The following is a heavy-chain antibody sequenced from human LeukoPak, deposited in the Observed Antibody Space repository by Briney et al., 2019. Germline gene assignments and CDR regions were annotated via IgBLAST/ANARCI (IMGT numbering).Heavy chain of an antibody. J-gene: IGHJ5*02. Sequence: PGGSLRLSCAASGFTVSSNYMSWVRQAPGKGLEWVSAIYSGGSTYYAESVKGRSTISRDNSKNTLYLQMNSLRAEDTAVYYCAREPEYSGVFGPWGQGTLVTVSS. CDR2: IYSGGST. CDR3: AREPEYSGVFGP. CDR1: GFTVSSNY. V-gene: IGHV3-53*01. D-gene: IGHD1-26*01.